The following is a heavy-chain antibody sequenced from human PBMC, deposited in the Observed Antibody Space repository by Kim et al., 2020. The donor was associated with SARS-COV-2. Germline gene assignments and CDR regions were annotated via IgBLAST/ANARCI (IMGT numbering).Heavy chain of an antibody. V-gene: IGHV4-31*03. CDR1: GGSISSGGYY. D-gene: IGHD2-15*01. J-gene: IGHJ4*02. CDR2: IYYSGST. CDR3: ARASTVVDYFDY. Sequence: SETLSLTCTVSGGSISSGGYYWSWIRQHPGKGLEWIGYIYYSGSTYYNPSLKSRVTISVDTSKSQFSLKLSSVTAADTAVYYCARASTVVDYFDYWGQGTLVTVSS.